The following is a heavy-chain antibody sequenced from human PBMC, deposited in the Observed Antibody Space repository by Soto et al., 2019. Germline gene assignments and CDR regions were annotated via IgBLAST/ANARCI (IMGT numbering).Heavy chain of an antibody. J-gene: IGHJ4*02. D-gene: IGHD3-9*01. Sequence: GASVKVSCKASGYTFTSYGISWVRQAPGQGLEWMGWISAYNGNTNYAQKLQGRVTMTTDTSTSTAYMELRSLRSDDTAVYYCARERNMADILTGYSDYFDYWGQGTLVTVSS. CDR2: ISAYNGNT. CDR3: ARERNMADILTGYSDYFDY. CDR1: GYTFTSYG. V-gene: IGHV1-18*01.